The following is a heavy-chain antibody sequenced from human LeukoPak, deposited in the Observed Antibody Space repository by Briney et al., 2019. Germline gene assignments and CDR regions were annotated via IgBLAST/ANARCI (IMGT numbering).Heavy chain of an antibody. CDR3: ARHREMDSYEAFDM. J-gene: IGHJ3*02. D-gene: IGHD5-24*01. Sequence: PSETLCLTCTVSGGSISSYYWSWIRQPPGQGLEWIGFIVYSGSTNYNPSLKSRVTISIDTSNNQLSLKLSSVTAADTAVYYCARHREMDSYEAFDMWGQGTMVTVSS. V-gene: IGHV4-59*08. CDR2: IVYSGST. CDR1: GGSISSYY.